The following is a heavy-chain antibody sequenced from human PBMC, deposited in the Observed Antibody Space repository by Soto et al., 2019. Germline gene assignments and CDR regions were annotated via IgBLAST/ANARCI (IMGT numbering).Heavy chain of an antibody. CDR3: AKATATGGGAFEI. CDR1: GFICSSYD. J-gene: IGHJ3*02. Sequence: EVQMLESGGGLAQPGGSLRLSCGVSGFICSSYDMSWVRQAPGKGLEWVSTILVGGSTHYEDSVKGRLTISRDTSKNTVYLQMNSLTAGDTAVYYCAKATATGGGAFEICGQGTMVTVSS. V-gene: IGHV3-23*01. CDR2: ILVGGST. D-gene: IGHD2-8*02.